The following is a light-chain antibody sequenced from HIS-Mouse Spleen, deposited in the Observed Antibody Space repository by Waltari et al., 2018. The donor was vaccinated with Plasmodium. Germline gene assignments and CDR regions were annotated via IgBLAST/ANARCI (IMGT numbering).Light chain of an antibody. CDR1: QGISNY. V-gene: IGKV1-27*01. J-gene: IGKJ1*01. CDR3: QKYNSAPWT. Sequence: DIQMTQSPSSLSASVGDRVTITFRASQGISNYLAWYQQKPGKVPKLLIYAASTLQSWVPCRFRGKGVGKDFHLTISSLQPEDVGTYYCQKYNSAPWTFGQGNKVEIK. CDR2: AAS.